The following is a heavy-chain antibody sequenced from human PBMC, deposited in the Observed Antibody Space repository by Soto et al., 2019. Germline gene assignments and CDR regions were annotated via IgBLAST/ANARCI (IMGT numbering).Heavy chain of an antibody. D-gene: IGHD6-6*01. CDR3: ARPATASKSGAAQGY. V-gene: IGHV3-7*01. Sequence: EVQLVESGGGLVQPGGSLRLSCAASGFTFSSYWMSWVRQAPGKGLEWVANIKKDGSEKYYVDSVKGRFTISRDNAKNSLYLQMNSLRAEDTAVYYCARPATASKSGAAQGYWGQGTLVTVSS. CDR2: IKKDGSEK. CDR1: GFTFSSYW. J-gene: IGHJ4*02.